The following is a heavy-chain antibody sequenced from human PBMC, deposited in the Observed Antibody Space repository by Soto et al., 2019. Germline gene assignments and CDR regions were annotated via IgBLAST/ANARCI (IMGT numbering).Heavy chain of an antibody. Sequence: TSETLSLTCTVSGGSISSYYWSWIRQPPGKGLEWIGYIYYSGSTNYNPSLKSRVTISVDTSKNQFSLKLSSVTAADTAVYYCASHPGIAAAGNLWFDPWGQGTLVTVSS. J-gene: IGHJ5*02. CDR2: IYYSGST. CDR1: GGSISSYY. CDR3: ASHPGIAAAGNLWFDP. D-gene: IGHD6-13*01. V-gene: IGHV4-59*01.